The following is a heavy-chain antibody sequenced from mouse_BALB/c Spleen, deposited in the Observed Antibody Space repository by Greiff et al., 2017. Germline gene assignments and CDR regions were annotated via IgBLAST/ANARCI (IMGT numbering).Heavy chain of an antibody. D-gene: IGHD1-1*01. V-gene: IGHV5-6-3*01. CDR1: GFTFSSYG. CDR2: INSNGGRT. Sequence: EVKLVESGGGLVQPGGSLKLSCAASGFTFSSYGMYWVRQTPDKRLELVATINSNGGRTYYQDSVKGRFTIYRDTAKNTLYLQMSSLKSEDTALYYCARDYYCSSYFDYWGQGTTLTVSS. J-gene: IGHJ2*01. CDR3: ARDYYCSSYFDY.